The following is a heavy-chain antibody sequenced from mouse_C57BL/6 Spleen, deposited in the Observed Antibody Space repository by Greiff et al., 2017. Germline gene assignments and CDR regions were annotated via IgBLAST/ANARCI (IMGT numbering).Heavy chain of an antibody. Sequence: VQLVESGAELARPGASVKLSCKASGYTFTSYGISWVKQRTGQGLEWIGAIYPRSGNTYYNEKFKGKDTLTADKSSSTAYMELRSLTSEDSAVYFCAKQGHEYDGPAWFADWGQGTLVTVSA. CDR2: IYPRSGNT. CDR1: GYTFTSYG. V-gene: IGHV1-81*01. CDR3: AKQGHEYDGPAWFAD. J-gene: IGHJ3*01. D-gene: IGHD2-4*01.